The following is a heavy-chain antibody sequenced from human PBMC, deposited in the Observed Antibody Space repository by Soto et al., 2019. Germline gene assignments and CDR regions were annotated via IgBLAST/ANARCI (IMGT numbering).Heavy chain of an antibody. D-gene: IGHD6-13*01. CDR2: INPSGGST. V-gene: IGHV1-46*01. J-gene: IGHJ6*02. Sequence: GASVNVSCKASGYTFTSYYMHWVRQAPGQGLEWMGIINPSGGSTSYAQKFQGRVTMTRDTSTSTVYMELSSLRSEDTAVYYCARERAAAGTGAHYYYYGMDAWGQGTPVTVSS. CDR1: GYTFTSYY. CDR3: ARERAAAGTGAHYYYYGMDA.